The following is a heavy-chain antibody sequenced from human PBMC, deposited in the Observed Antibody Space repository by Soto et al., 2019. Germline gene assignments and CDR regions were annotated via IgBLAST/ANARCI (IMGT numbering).Heavy chain of an antibody. V-gene: IGHV4-34*01. CDR1: GGSFSGYY. Sequence: SETLSLTCAVYGGSFSGYYWSWIRQPPGKGLEWIGEINHSGSTNYNPSLKSRVTISVDTSKNQFSLKLSSVTAADTAVYYCARGGGSLAAAGPVFDYWGQGTLVTVSS. J-gene: IGHJ4*02. CDR3: ARGGGSLAAAGPVFDY. D-gene: IGHD6-13*01. CDR2: INHSGST.